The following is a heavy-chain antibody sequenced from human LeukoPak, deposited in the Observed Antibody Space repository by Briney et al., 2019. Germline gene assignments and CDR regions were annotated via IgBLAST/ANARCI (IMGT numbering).Heavy chain of an antibody. Sequence: SETLSLTCTVSGGSISSYYWNWIRQSPGKGLEWIGYIYYSGSTNYNPSLKGRVTISVDTSKNQFSLNLTSVTAADTAAYYCARFTPQGYGWGGYNRFDPWGQGTLVTVSS. CDR3: ARFTPQGYGWGGYNRFDP. V-gene: IGHV4-59*01. CDR1: GGSISSYY. J-gene: IGHJ5*02. CDR2: IYYSGST. D-gene: IGHD3-16*01.